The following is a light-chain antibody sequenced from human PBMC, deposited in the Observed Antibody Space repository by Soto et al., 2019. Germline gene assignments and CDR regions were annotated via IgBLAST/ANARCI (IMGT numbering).Light chain of an antibody. Sequence: QSALTQPPSASGSPGQSLTISCTGTSSDVGGYNYVSWYQQRPGKAPKLVIYEVTKRPSGVPDRFSGSKSGSTASLTVSGLQADDEAEYYCSLYTSENTYVFGTGTKLTVL. CDR2: EVT. CDR3: SLYTSENTYV. J-gene: IGLJ1*01. CDR1: SSDVGGYNY. V-gene: IGLV2-8*01.